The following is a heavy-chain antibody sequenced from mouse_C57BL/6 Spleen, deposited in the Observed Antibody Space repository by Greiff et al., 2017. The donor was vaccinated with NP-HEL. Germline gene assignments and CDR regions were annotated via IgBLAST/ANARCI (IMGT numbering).Heavy chain of an antibody. V-gene: IGHV1-42*01. CDR1: GYSFTGYY. CDR3: ARGDYGRAWFAY. D-gene: IGHD2-1*01. CDR2: INPSTGGT. J-gene: IGHJ3*01. Sequence: EVQLQQSGPELVKPGASVKISCKASGYSFTGYYMNWVKQSPEKSLEWIGEINPSTGGTTYNQKFKAKATLTVDKSSSTAYMQLKSLTSEDSAVYYCARGDYGRAWFAYWGQGTLVTVSA.